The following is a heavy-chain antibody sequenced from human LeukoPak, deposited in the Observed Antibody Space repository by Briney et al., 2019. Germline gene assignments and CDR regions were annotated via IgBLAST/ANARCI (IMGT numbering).Heavy chain of an antibody. Sequence: GGSLRLSCAASGFTFSSSWMHWVRQAPGKGLVWVSRIDTDGSSTNYADSVKGRFTISRDNAKNTLYLQMNSLRAEDTAVYYCARDWRSSGTFDYWGQGTLVTVSS. J-gene: IGHJ4*02. D-gene: IGHD6-6*01. CDR2: IDTDGSST. CDR1: GFTFSSSW. CDR3: ARDWRSSGTFDY. V-gene: IGHV3-74*01.